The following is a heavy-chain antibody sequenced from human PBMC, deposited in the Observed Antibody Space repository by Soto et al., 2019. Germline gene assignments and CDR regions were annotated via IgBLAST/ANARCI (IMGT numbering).Heavy chain of an antibody. J-gene: IGHJ4*02. CDR3: ARLNEAAGTDY. Sequence: QVHLQESGPGLVKPSETLSLTCTVSGAYISSYYWSWIRQPPGKGLEWIGYVYYSGSTIYNPSLTSRVTISVDPSKTHFSLNLSSVTAADTAVYYCARLNEAAGTDYWGQRTLVTVSS. V-gene: IGHV4-59*08. CDR2: VYYSGST. D-gene: IGHD6-13*01. CDR1: GAYISSYY.